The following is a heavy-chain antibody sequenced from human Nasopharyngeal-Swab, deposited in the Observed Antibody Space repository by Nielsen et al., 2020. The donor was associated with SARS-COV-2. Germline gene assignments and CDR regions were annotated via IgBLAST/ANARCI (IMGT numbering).Heavy chain of an antibody. D-gene: IGHD2-15*01. V-gene: IGHV3-9*01. Sequence: VRQAPGKGLEWVSGIAWNSGSLAYVDSVKGRFTISRDNAKNSLYLQMNSLTEEDTAFYYCARGGGSEWFYYYGMDVWGQGTTVTVSS. CDR2: IAWNSGSL. J-gene: IGHJ6*02. CDR3: ARGGGSEWFYYYGMDV.